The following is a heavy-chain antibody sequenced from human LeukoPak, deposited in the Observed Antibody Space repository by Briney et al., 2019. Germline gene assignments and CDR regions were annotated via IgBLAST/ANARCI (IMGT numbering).Heavy chain of an antibody. CDR1: GFTFSSYS. Sequence: GGSLRLSCAASGFTFSSYSMNWVRQAPGKGLEWDSYISSSSSTIYYADSVKGRFTISRDNAKNSLYLQMNSLRDEDTAVYYCARSFGYYYDSSGQFDYWGQGTLVTVSS. D-gene: IGHD3-22*01. CDR3: ARSFGYYYDSSGQFDY. CDR2: ISSSSSTI. V-gene: IGHV3-48*02. J-gene: IGHJ4*02.